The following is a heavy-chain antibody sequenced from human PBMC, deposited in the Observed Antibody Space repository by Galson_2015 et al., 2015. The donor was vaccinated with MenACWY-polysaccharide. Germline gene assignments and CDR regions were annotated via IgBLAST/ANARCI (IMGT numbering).Heavy chain of an antibody. CDR2: ISGSGGST. D-gene: IGHD1-1*01. V-gene: IGHV3-23*01. CDR1: GFTFSGYG. Sequence: SLRLSCTASGFTFSGYGMSWVRQAPGQGLEWVSAISGSGGSTYYADSVKGRFTISRDNSKNTLYLQMNSLRAEDTAVYYCAKDLDWNDGPSYYFDYWGQGTLVTVSS. J-gene: IGHJ4*02. CDR3: AKDLDWNDGPSYYFDY.